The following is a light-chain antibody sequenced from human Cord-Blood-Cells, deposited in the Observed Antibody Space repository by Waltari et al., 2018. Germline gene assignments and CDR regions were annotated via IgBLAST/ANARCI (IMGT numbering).Light chain of an antibody. V-gene: IGKV1-33*01. J-gene: IGKJ3*01. CDR3: QQYDNLPPQFT. Sequence: DIQMTQSPSSLSASVGDRVTITCQASQDISNYLNWYQQKPGKAPKLLNYDASNLETGVPSRFSGSGSGTDFTFTISSLQPEDIATYYCQQYDNLPPQFTFGPGTKVDIK. CDR1: QDISNY. CDR2: DAS.